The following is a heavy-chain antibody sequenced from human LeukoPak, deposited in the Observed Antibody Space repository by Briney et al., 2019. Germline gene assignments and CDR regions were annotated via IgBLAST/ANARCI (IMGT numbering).Heavy chain of an antibody. CDR2: ISGSGGST. CDR3: AKGLYVVVTASNFDY. J-gene: IGHJ4*02. CDR1: GFTFSSYA. V-gene: IGHV3-23*01. D-gene: IGHD2-21*02. Sequence: PGGSLRLSCAASGFTFSSYAMSWVRQAPGKGLEWVSAISGSGGSTYYADSVKGRFTISRDNSKNTLYLQMNSLRAEDTAVYYCAKGLYVVVTASNFDYWGQGTLVTVSS.